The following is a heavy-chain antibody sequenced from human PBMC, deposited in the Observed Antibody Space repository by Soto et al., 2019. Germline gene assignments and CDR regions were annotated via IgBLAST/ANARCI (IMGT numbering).Heavy chain of an antibody. CDR1: GYTFTRYG. Sequence: GASVKVSCRASGYTFTRYGISWVRQAPGQGLEWMGWISAYNGNTNYAQKLQGRVTMTTDTSTSTAYMELRSLRSDDTAVYYCATGRRITIFGVVETAFDIWGQGTMVTVSS. CDR2: ISAYNGNT. CDR3: ATGRRITIFGVVETAFDI. V-gene: IGHV1-18*01. J-gene: IGHJ3*02. D-gene: IGHD3-3*01.